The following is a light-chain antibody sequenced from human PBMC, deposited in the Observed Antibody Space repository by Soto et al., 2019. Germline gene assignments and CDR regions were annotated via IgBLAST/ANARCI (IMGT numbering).Light chain of an antibody. CDR1: QSISSW. J-gene: IGKJ4*01. CDR3: QQYNSYSSPT. CDR2: DAS. V-gene: IGKV1-5*01. Sequence: DIQMTQSPSTLSASVGDRVTITCRASQSISSWLAWYQQKPGKAPKLLIYDASSLESGVPSRFSGSGSGTEFTLTISSLQPDDFATYYCQQYNSYSSPTFGGGTKVDIK.